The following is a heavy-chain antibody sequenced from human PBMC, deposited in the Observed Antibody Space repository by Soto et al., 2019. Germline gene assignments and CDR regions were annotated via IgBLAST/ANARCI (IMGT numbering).Heavy chain of an antibody. V-gene: IGHV3-21*06. Sequence: EVQLVESGGNLVRSGGSLRLSCAASGFTFSRYTMSWVRQSPGKGLEWVSSIDSTSNNVFNEDSVKGRFTISRDNAKNEVYLHMISLRVEDTSVYHCAREPEELVIQPYYGLDIWGQGTTVTVSS. CDR3: AREPEELVIQPYYGLDI. D-gene: IGHD2-21*01. CDR1: GFTFSRYT. CDR2: IDSTSNNV. J-gene: IGHJ6*02.